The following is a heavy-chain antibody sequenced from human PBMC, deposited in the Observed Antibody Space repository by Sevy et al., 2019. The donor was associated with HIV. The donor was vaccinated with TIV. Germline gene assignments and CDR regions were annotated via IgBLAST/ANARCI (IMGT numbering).Heavy chain of an antibody. CDR3: ARQGTENYYYYYMDV. D-gene: IGHD1-1*01. Sequence: SETLSLTCTVSGGSISSYYWSWSRQPPGKGLEWIGYIYYSGSTNYNPSLKSRVTISVDTSKNQFSLKLSSVTAADTAVYYCARQGTENYYYYYMDVWGKGTTVTVSS. CDR1: GGSISSYY. J-gene: IGHJ6*03. V-gene: IGHV4-59*01. CDR2: IYYSGST.